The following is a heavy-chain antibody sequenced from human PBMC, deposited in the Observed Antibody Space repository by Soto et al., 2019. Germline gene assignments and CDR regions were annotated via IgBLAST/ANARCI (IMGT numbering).Heavy chain of an antibody. CDR1: GYTFTSYG. D-gene: IGHD5-12*01. J-gene: IGHJ6*03. CDR2: ISAYNGNT. Sequence: GASVKVSCKASGYTFTSYGISWVRQAPGQGLEWMGWISAYNGNTNYAQKLQGRVTMTTDTSTSTAYMELRSLRSDDTAVYYCARSSGYDQKYYHYYMVVWGKGTTVTVSS. V-gene: IGHV1-18*01. CDR3: ARSSGYDQKYYHYYMVV.